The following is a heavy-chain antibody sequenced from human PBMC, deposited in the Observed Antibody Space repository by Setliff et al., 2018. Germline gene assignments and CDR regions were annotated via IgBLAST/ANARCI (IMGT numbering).Heavy chain of an antibody. Sequence: PSETLSLTCAVSGGSISSGDASWSWVRQPPGKGLEWIGYIYPAGSTYYNPSLESLVTISIDKPNKQFSLELRSLTAADTALYYCPRGGGYGSGGSFHNAPFEYWGQGMLVTVSS. V-gene: IGHV4-30-2*01. D-gene: IGHD3-10*01. CDR2: IYPAGST. CDR1: GGSISSGDAS. J-gene: IGHJ4*02. CDR3: PRGGGYGSGGSFHNAPFEY.